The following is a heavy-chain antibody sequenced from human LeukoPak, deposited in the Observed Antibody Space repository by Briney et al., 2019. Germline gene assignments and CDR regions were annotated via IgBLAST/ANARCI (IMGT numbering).Heavy chain of an antibody. J-gene: IGHJ4*02. CDR1: GFTFSSYG. V-gene: IGHV3-30*02. CDR3: AKDKYSSGWYYFDY. Sequence: GGSLRLSCAASGFTFSSYGMHWVRQAPGKGLEWVAFIRYDGSNKYYADSVKGRFTISRDNSKNTLYLQMNSLRAEDTAVYYCAKDKYSSGWYYFDYWGQGTLVTVSS. D-gene: IGHD6-19*01. CDR2: IRYDGSNK.